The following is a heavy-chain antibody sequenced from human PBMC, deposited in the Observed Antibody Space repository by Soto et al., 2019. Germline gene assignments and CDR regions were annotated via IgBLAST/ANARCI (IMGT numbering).Heavy chain of an antibody. Sequence: SETLSLTCSVSGYSVSSSDYYWAWIRQPPGKGLEWIGSMLYSGLTYYNPSLKSRVTLSVDTSKNQFSVRLNSVTAADTAVYYCAPLSVSLSGPYGIHVWGQGTTVTVSS. J-gene: IGHJ6*02. CDR1: GYSVSSSDYY. CDR3: APLSVSLSGPYGIHV. CDR2: MLYSGLT. D-gene: IGHD2-15*01. V-gene: IGHV4-39*01.